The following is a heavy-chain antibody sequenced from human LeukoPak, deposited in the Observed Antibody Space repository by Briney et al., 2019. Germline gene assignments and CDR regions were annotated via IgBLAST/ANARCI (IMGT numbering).Heavy chain of an antibody. CDR1: GFTFSNYW. CDR2: INSDGTTT. J-gene: IGHJ4*02. CDR3: AEDPSRMTTVTTGYFDY. V-gene: IGHV3-74*01. Sequence: GGSLRLSCAASGFTFSNYWMHWVRHAPGKGLVWVSRINSDGTTTTYADSVKGRFTISRDNAKNTLYLQMNSLRAEDTAVYYCAEDPSRMTTVTTGYFDYWGQGTLVTVSS. D-gene: IGHD4-11*01.